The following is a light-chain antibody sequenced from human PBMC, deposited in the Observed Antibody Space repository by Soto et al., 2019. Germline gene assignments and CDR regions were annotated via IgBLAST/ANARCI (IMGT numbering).Light chain of an antibody. Sequence: EIVLTQSPGTLSLSPGERATLSSRASQSVSSGYLAWYQQKPGQAPRLLIYGASSRATGIPDRFSGSGSGTDFTLTISGLEPEDFAVYYCQQYLGSPPGYSLGQGTKLEIK. V-gene: IGKV3-20*01. CDR2: GAS. J-gene: IGKJ2*01. CDR1: QSVSSGY. CDR3: QQYLGSPPGYS.